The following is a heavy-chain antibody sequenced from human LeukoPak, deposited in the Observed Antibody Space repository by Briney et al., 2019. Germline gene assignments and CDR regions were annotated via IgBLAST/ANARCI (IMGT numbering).Heavy chain of an antibody. Sequence: SETLSLTCTVSSGSVNSGSYYWNWIRQPPGKRLEWIGYIYYSGSTNYNPSLKSRVTISVDTAKNQLSLKLSSVTAADTAVYYCARRAGYTGSWYEYWGQGTLVTVSS. V-gene: IGHV4-61*01. CDR2: IYYSGST. CDR1: SGSVNSGSYY. D-gene: IGHD6-13*01. J-gene: IGHJ4*02. CDR3: ARRAGYTGSWYEY.